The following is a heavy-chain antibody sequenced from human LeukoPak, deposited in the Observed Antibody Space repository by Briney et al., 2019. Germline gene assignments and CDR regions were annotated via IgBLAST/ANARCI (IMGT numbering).Heavy chain of an antibody. Sequence: GGSLRLSCAASGFTFSSYAMSWVRQAPGKGPEWVSAISGSGGSTYYADSVKGRFTISRDNSKNTLYLQMNSLRAEDTAVYYCAKDRNDYGDYLGGQGTLVTVSS. V-gene: IGHV3-23*01. CDR3: AKDRNDYGDYL. CDR1: GFTFSSYA. J-gene: IGHJ4*02. CDR2: ISGSGGST. D-gene: IGHD4-17*01.